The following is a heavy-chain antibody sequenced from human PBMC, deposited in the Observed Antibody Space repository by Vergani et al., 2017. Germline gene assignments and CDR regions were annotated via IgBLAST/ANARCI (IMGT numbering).Heavy chain of an antibody. Sequence: QVDLQESGPGLVKSSETLSLNCAVSGYSVGRGYYWGWLPQPPGRGLEWSGCFHRNGNTYYTSSLRSRATISRDTSKNQFSLRLTSVTAADTAVYYCARQNPYGSAHVDCWGRGVLVTVSA. CDR1: GYSVGRGYY. J-gene: IGHJ4*02. CDR2: FHRNGNT. CDR3: ARQNPYGSAHVDC. V-gene: IGHV4-38-2*01. D-gene: IGHD3-10*01.